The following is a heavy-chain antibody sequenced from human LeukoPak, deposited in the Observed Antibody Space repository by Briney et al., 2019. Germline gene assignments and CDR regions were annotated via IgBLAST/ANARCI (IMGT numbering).Heavy chain of an antibody. D-gene: IGHD3-22*01. Sequence: SETLSLTCTVSGGSISSYYWSWIRQPPGKGLEWIGYIYYSGSTNYNPSLKSRVTISVDTSKNQFSLRLSSVTAAGTAVYYCARRRGLRGYYDSKVVGYFDYWGQGTLVTVSS. CDR1: GGSISSYY. CDR2: IYYSGST. CDR3: ARRRGLRGYYDSKVVGYFDY. J-gene: IGHJ4*02. V-gene: IGHV4-59*08.